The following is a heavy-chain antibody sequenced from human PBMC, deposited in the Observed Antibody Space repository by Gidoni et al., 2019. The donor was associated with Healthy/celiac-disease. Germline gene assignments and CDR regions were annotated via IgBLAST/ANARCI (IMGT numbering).Heavy chain of an antibody. V-gene: IGHV3-48*01. Sequence: EVQLVESGGGLVQPGGSLRLSCAASGFTFSSYSMNWVRQAPGKGLEWVSYISSSSSTIYYADSVKGRFTISRDNAKNSLYLQMNSLRAEDTAVYYCARAHYDFWSGSLFDYYYYMDVWGKGTTVTVSS. D-gene: IGHD3-3*01. CDR2: ISSSSSTI. CDR3: ARAHYDFWSGSLFDYYYYMDV. J-gene: IGHJ6*03. CDR1: GFTFSSYS.